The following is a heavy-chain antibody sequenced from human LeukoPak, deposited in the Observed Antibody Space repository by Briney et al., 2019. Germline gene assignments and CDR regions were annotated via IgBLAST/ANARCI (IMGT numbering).Heavy chain of an antibody. V-gene: IGHV1-2*02. Sequence: ASVKVSCKASGYTFTGYYMHWVRQAPGQGLEWMGWINPNSGGTNYAQKFQGRVTMTRDTSISTAYMELSRLRSDDTAVYYCARDLGTYYYDFLYWGQGTLVTVSS. J-gene: IGHJ4*02. D-gene: IGHD3-10*01. CDR3: ARDLGTYYYDFLY. CDR1: GYTFTGYY. CDR2: INPNSGGT.